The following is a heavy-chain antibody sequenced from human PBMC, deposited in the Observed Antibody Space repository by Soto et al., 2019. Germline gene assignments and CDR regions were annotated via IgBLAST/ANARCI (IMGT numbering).Heavy chain of an antibody. D-gene: IGHD3-16*01. Sequence: GGSLRLSCAASGFTFDDYAMHWVRQAPGKGLEWVSGISWNSGSIGYADSVKGRFTISRDNAKNSLYLQMNSLRAEDTALYYCAKDGVRVNDYIWGSSYMDVWGKGTTVTVSS. CDR2: ISWNSGSI. J-gene: IGHJ6*03. CDR1: GFTFDDYA. CDR3: AKDGVRVNDYIWGSSYMDV. V-gene: IGHV3-9*01.